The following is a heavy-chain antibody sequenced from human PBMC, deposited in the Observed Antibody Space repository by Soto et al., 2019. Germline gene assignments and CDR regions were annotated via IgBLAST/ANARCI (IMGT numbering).Heavy chain of an antibody. CDR2: IIPIFGTA. V-gene: IGHV1-69*13. Sequence: SVKVSCKASGGTFSSYAISWVRQAPGQGLEWMGGIIPIFGTANYAQKFQGRVTITADESTSTAYMELSSLRTEDTAMFYCARPRYYYDSTTYSDGQPADYWGLGTLVTAPQ. CDR1: GGTFSSYA. J-gene: IGHJ4*02. CDR3: ARPRYYYDSTTYSDGQPADY. D-gene: IGHD3-22*01.